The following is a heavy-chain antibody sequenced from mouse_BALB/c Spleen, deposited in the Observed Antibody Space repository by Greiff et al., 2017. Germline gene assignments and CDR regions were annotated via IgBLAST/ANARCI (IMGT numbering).Heavy chain of an antibody. CDR2: INSNGGST. Sequence: DVMLVESGGGLVQPGGSLKLSCAASGFTFSSYGMSWVRQTPDKRLELVATINSNGGSTYYPDSVKGRFTISRDNAKNTLYLQMSSLKSEDTAMYYCARDYGYYAMDYWGQGTSVTVSS. CDR3: ARDYGYYAMDY. J-gene: IGHJ4*01. D-gene: IGHD1-2*01. V-gene: IGHV5-6-3*01. CDR1: GFTFSSYG.